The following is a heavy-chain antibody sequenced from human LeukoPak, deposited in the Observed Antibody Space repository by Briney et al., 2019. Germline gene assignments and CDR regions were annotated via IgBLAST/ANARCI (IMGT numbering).Heavy chain of an antibody. J-gene: IGHJ4*02. CDR3: AREADGDYFDY. CDR2: ISISSGIM. CDR1: GFTFSTYS. V-gene: IGHV3-48*01. D-gene: IGHD4-17*01. Sequence: GGSLRLSCVASGFTFSTYSMNWVRQAPGKGLEWVSYISISSGIMYYADSVKGRFAISRDNAKNSLYLQMNSLRAEDTAVYYCAREADGDYFDYWGQGTLVTVSS.